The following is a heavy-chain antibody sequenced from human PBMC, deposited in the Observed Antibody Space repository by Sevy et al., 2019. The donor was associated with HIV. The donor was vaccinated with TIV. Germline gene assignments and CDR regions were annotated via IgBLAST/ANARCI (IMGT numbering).Heavy chain of an antibody. CDR2: ISSSSSYI. D-gene: IGHD3-10*01. CDR3: ARVGRFGELLYDY. J-gene: IGHJ4*02. Sequence: GGSLRLFCAASGFTFSSYSMNWVRQAPGKGLEWVSSISSSSSYIYYADSVKGRFTISRDNAKNSLYLQMNSLRAEDMAVYYCARVGRFGELLYDYWGQGTLVTVSS. CDR1: GFTFSSYS. V-gene: IGHV3-21*01.